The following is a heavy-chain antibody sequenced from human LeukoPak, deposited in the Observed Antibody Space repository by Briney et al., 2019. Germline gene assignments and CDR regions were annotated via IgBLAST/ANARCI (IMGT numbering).Heavy chain of an antibody. D-gene: IGHD3-22*01. CDR3: AREYYDSSGYYSYYFDY. V-gene: IGHV3-74*01. CDR2: INSDGSWT. J-gene: IGHJ4*02. Sequence: GGSLRLSCAASGNYWMHWVRQVPGKGLVWVSHINSDGSWTSYADSVKGRLTISRDNSKNTLYLQMNSLRAEDTAVYYCAREYYDSSGYYSYYFDYWGQGTLVTVSS. CDR1: GNYW.